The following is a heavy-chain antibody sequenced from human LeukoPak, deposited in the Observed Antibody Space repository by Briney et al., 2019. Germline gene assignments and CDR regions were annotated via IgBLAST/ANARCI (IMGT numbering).Heavy chain of an antibody. Sequence: SETLSLTCSVSGGSISSDSYSWSWIRQPAGKGLEWIGRIYTSGSTNYNPSLKSRVTISVDTSKNQFSLKVSSVTAADTAVYYCARSYSSSSVLSYYYFHMDVWGKGTTVTVSS. J-gene: IGHJ6*03. CDR2: IYTSGST. CDR1: GGSISSDSYS. CDR3: ARSYSSSSVLSYYYFHMDV. D-gene: IGHD6-13*01. V-gene: IGHV4-61*02.